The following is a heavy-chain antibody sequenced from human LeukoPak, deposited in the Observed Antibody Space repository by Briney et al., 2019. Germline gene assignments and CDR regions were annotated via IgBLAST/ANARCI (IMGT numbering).Heavy chain of an antibody. V-gene: IGHV4-38-2*01. Sequence: KPSETLSLTCAVSGYSISSGYYWGWIRQPPGKGLEWIGSIYHSGSTYYNPSLKSRVTISVDTSKNQFSLKLSSVTAADTAVYYCARRTVGNWFDPWRQGTLVTVSS. CDR2: IYHSGST. J-gene: IGHJ5*02. CDR1: GYSISSGYY. CDR3: ARRTVGNWFDP. D-gene: IGHD1-26*01.